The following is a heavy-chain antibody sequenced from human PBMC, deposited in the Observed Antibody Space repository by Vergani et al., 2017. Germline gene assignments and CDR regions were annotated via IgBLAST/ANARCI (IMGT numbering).Heavy chain of an antibody. Sequence: QVQLQESGPGLVKPSETLSLTCTVSGGSISSHYWSWIRQHPGKGLEWIGYIYYSGSTYYNPSLKSRVTISVDTSKNQFSLKLSSVTAADTAVYYCARGSGYALDYWGQGTLVTVSS. J-gene: IGHJ4*02. CDR3: ARGSGYALDY. CDR2: IYYSGST. D-gene: IGHD2-2*01. CDR1: GGSISSHY. V-gene: IGHV4-30-4*08.